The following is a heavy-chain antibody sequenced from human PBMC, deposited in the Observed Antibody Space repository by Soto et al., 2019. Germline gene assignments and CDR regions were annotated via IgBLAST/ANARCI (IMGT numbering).Heavy chain of an antibody. Sequence: ASVKFSCKASGYTFTSYGISWVRQAPGQGLEWMGWIGAYNGNTNYAQKLQGRVTMTTDTSTSTAYMELRSLRSDDTAVYYCARWVVVAATPNWIDPWGQGTLVTVSS. CDR3: ARWVVVAATPNWIDP. J-gene: IGHJ5*02. D-gene: IGHD2-15*01. CDR1: GYTFTSYG. CDR2: IGAYNGNT. V-gene: IGHV1-18*01.